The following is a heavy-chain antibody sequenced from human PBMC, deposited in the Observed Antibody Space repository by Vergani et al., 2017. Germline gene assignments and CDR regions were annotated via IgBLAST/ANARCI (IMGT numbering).Heavy chain of an antibody. J-gene: IGHJ2*01. CDR2: IIPVLGIA. CDR1: GGSFSSYT. D-gene: IGHD3-22*01. CDR3: ARPYYDRIPRAWYFDL. Sequence: QVQLVQSGAEVKKPGSSVKVSCKASGGSFSSYTISWVRQAPGQGLEWMGRIIPVLGIANYAQKFQGSVTITADKSTSTAYMELSSLRSEDTAVYYCARPYYDRIPRAWYFDLWGRGTLVTVSS. V-gene: IGHV1-69*02.